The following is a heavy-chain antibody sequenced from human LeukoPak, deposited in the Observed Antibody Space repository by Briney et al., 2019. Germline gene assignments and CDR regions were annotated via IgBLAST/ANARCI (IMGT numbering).Heavy chain of an antibody. CDR3: ARDDPYDSNGALGFDL. J-gene: IGHJ3*01. Sequence: PGGSLRLSCAASGFTFSSYEMNWVCQAPGKGLEWVAFISYDAGNQHYADSVKGRFTISRDNSKNTLFLQMNSLRAEDTAMYYCARDDPYDSNGALGFDLWGQGTMVTVSS. CDR1: GFTFSSYE. CDR2: ISYDAGNQ. V-gene: IGHV3-30*03. D-gene: IGHD3-22*01.